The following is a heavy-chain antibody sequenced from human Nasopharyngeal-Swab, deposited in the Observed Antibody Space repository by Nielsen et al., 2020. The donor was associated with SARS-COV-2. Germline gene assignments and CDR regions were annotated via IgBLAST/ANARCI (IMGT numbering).Heavy chain of an antibody. Sequence: WIRQPPGKGLEWVGRIKSKTDGGTTDYAAPVKGRFTISRDDSKNTLYLQMNSLKTEDTAVYYCTTEIVVVPAAIHYYCYGMDVWGQGTTVTVSS. V-gene: IGHV3-15*01. CDR3: TTEIVVVPAAIHYYCYGMDV. D-gene: IGHD2-2*02. J-gene: IGHJ6*02. CDR2: IKSKTDGGTT.